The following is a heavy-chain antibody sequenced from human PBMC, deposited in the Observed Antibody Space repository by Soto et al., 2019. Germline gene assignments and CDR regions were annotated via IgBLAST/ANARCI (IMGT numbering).Heavy chain of an antibody. CDR3: ARRTRGAGWFDP. CDR2: ISDSGNII. D-gene: IGHD6-19*01. J-gene: IGHJ5*02. V-gene: IGHV3-11*01. CDR1: GFTFSDNY. Sequence: GGSLRLSCAASGFTFSDNYMTWIRQAPGRGLEWVAYISDSGNIIYYADSVQGRFTVSRDNAKNSLYLQMNSLSAEDTAVYYCARRTRGAGWFDPWGQGTLVTVSS.